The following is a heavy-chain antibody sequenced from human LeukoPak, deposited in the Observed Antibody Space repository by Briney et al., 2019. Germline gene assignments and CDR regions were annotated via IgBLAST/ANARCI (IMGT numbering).Heavy chain of an antibody. V-gene: IGHV4-34*01. CDR1: GGSFSGYY. CDR2: INHSGST. CDR3: ASTERCSTTCPLDY. J-gene: IGHJ4*02. Sequence: PSETLSLTCAVYGGSFSGYYWSWIRQPPGKGLEWIGEINHSGSTNYNPSLKSRVTISVDTSKNQFSLKLSSVTAADTAVYYCASTERCSTTCPLDYWGQGTLVTVSS. D-gene: IGHD2-2*01.